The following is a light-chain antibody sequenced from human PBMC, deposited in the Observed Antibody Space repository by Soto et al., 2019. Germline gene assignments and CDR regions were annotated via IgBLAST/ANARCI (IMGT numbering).Light chain of an antibody. CDR1: QGIDTY. V-gene: IGKV1-9*01. CDR2: AAS. J-gene: IGKJ1*01. CDR3: QQTYTLPRT. Sequence: QSPSSLSASVGDRVTITCRASQGIDTYLAWYQQKPGKAPKLLIYAASTPQNGVPSRFSGRGSGTDFTLTINGLQPEDFATYYCQQTYTLPRTFAQGTKVDSK.